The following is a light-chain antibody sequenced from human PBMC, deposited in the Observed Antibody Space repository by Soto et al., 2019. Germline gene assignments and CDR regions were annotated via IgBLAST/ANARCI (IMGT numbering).Light chain of an antibody. CDR2: AAS. V-gene: IGKV1-12*01. J-gene: IGKJ1*01. CDR1: QGISSW. CDR3: HQSNSLPWT. Sequence: DIQMTQSPSSVSASVGDRVTITCRASQGISSWLAWYQQKPGKAPKVLIFAASSLESGVPSRFRGSRFWTDFTLTISTLPPEDFAAYYCHQSNSLPWTFGQGTKVDIK.